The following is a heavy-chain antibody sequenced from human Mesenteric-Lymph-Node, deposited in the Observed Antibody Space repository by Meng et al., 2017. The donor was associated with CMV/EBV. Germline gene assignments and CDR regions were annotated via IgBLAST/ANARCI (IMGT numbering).Heavy chain of an antibody. Sequence: FTSYGLNWVRQVPGQGLQWMGRINTDTGDPTYAQAFTGRFLFSLDTSVNTAYLHITGLTPDDTAVYYCARVPYSNHFFGSGWYFDVWGRGTLVTVSS. CDR1: FTSYG. V-gene: IGHV7-4-1*02. J-gene: IGHJ2*01. CDR3: ARVPYSNHFFGSGWYFDV. CDR2: INTDTGDP. D-gene: IGHD2/OR15-2a*01.